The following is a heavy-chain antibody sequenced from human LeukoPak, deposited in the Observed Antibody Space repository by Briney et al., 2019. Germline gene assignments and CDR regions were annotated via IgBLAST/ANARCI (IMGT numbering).Heavy chain of an antibody. Sequence: GGSLRHSCAASGFTFNNYAMTWVRQAAGMGLEWVSTVRGGSGDRYYADSVKGRFTISRDNYKNTLYLQMNSLRDEDTAVYFCARGNSYTSPYYFDYWGQGTLVTVSS. J-gene: IGHJ4*02. CDR2: VRGGSGDR. CDR1: GFTFNNYA. CDR3: ARGNSYTSPYYFDY. D-gene: IGHD5-18*01. V-gene: IGHV3-23*01.